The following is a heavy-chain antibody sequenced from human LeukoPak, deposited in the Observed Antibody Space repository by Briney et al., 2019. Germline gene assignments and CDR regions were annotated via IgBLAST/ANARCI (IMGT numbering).Heavy chain of an antibody. D-gene: IGHD5-24*01. Sequence: GGSLRLSCAASGSIFSNYAMTWVRQALGKGLEWVSVISGSGTTTYYADSVKGRFTISRDNSKNTLYLQMNSLRAEDTAVYFCASEVWVQFPNWGQGTLVTVSS. V-gene: IGHV3-23*01. CDR2: ISGSGTTT. CDR3: ASEVWVQFPN. J-gene: IGHJ4*02. CDR1: GSIFSNYA.